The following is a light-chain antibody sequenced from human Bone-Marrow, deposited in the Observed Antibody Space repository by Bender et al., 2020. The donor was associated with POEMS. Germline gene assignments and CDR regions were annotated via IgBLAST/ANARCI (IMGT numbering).Light chain of an antibody. J-gene: IGLJ2*01. V-gene: IGLV3-1*01. CDR3: QTSVLDTAI. Sequence: SYELTQPPSVSVSPGQTATITCSGDSLANKYVSWYQQKPGQSPLLVMYQDNRRPSGIPGRFSGSNSGNTATLTVSGTQTADEADYYCQTSVLDTAIFGGGTKLTVL. CDR1: SLANKY. CDR2: QDN.